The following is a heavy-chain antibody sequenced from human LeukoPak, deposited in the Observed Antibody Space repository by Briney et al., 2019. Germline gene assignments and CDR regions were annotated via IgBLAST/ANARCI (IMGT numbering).Heavy chain of an antibody. CDR3: ARVDSSNWFDP. Sequence: SATLSLTCAVSGYSISSGYYWGWIRQPPGKGLEWIGSIYHSGSTYYNPSLKSRVTISVDTSKNQFSLKLSSVTAADTAVYYCARVDSSNWFDPWGQGTLVTVSS. J-gene: IGHJ5*02. V-gene: IGHV4-38-2*01. D-gene: IGHD2-21*01. CDR1: GYSISSGYY. CDR2: IYHSGST.